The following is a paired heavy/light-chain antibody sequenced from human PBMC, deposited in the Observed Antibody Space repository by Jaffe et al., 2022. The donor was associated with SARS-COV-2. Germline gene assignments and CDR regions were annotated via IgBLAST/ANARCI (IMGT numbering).Heavy chain of an antibody. D-gene: IGHD3-10*01. CDR2: INASGGNT. V-gene: IGHV1-46*01. J-gene: IGHJ6*02. CDR1: GHTFTNYY. CDR3: ARHVLIGDNHYYGLDV. Sequence: QVQLVQSGAEVKKPGASVKLSCKASGHTFTNYYIHWVRQAPGQGLEWMGIINASGGNTRNTQKFQGRVTMTRDTSTSTVYMELSSLRSEDTAVYYCARHVLIGDNHYYGLDVWGQGTTVTVSS.
Light chain of an antibody. J-gene: IGKJ3*01. CDR1: QDIGSY. Sequence: DIQLTQSPSFLSASVGDRVSITCRASQDIGSYLAWYQQEPGKAPNLLIYAASTLQSGVPSRFSGSGSGTEFTLTINSLQPEDFATYYCQRLNTYPFAFGPGTKVDI. CDR2: AAS. CDR3: QRLNTYPFA. V-gene: IGKV1-9*01.